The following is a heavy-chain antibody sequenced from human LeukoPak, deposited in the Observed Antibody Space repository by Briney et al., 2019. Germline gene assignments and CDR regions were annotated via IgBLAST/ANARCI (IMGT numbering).Heavy chain of an antibody. D-gene: IGHD3-22*01. CDR1: GFTFSSYS. Sequence: GGSLRLSCAASGFTFSSYSMNWVRQAPGKGLEWVSSISGSSSYIYYADSVKGRFTISRDNSKNTLYLQMNTLRAEDTAIYYCARERRGYYGSDAFDIWGQGTMVTVSS. J-gene: IGHJ3*02. CDR2: ISGSSSYI. V-gene: IGHV3-21*01. CDR3: ARERRGYYGSDAFDI.